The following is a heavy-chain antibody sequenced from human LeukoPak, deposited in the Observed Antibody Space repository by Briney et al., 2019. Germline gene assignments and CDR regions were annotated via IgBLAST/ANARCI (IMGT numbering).Heavy chain of an antibody. V-gene: IGHV3-30*02. CDR3: VKSVPAIRGEIDY. Sequence: PGGSLRLSCAASGFTFSDFGMPWVRQAPGKGLEWVAFIRYDGDNEQYADSVKGRFTISRDNSKNTLYLQMNRLRTEDTAIYYCVKSVPAIRGEIDYRGQGTLVTVSS. CDR2: IRYDGDNE. J-gene: IGHJ4*02. CDR1: GFTFSDFG. D-gene: IGHD3-10*01.